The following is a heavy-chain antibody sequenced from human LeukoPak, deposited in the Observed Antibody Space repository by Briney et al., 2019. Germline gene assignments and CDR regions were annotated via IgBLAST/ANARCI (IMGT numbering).Heavy chain of an antibody. CDR3: AKEDPRAGAIFDY. Sequence: GGSLRLSCAASGFTFSNYAMSWVRQAPGKGLEWVSAIGDSGGSTYYADSVKGRFTISRDNSKNTLYLQMNSLRAEDTAVYYCAKEDPRAGAIFDYWGQGTMVTVSS. J-gene: IGHJ3*01. V-gene: IGHV3-23*01. CDR1: GFTFSNYA. CDR2: IGDSGGST. D-gene: IGHD3-10*01.